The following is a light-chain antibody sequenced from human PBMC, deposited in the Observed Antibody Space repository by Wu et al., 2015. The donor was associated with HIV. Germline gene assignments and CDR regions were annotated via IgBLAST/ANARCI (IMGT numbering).Light chain of an antibody. J-gene: IGKJ4*01. CDR2: GTS. CDR1: QTVNTKY. CDR3: QQYGTSPLT. Sequence: EVVLTQSPGTLSLSPGERAALSCRANQTVNTKYLAWYQQKPGQAPSLLIYGTSNRATGIPDRFSGSGSGTDFSLTISKLEPEDFVVYFCQQYGTSPLTFGGGTKRGD. V-gene: IGKV3-20*01.